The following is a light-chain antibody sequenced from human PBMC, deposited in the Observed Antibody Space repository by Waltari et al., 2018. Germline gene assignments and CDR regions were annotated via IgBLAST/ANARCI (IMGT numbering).Light chain of an antibody. CDR2: EVT. Sequence: QSALTQPPSVSGSPGQSVTISCTGTSSDFGNYNFVSWYQQHPGKAPKVIIYEVTKRSSGVPDRFSGSKSGNTASLTVSGLQAEDEADYYCSSFAGRWVFGGGTKLTVL. V-gene: IGLV2-8*01. CDR1: SSDFGNYNF. J-gene: IGLJ3*02. CDR3: SSFAGRWV.